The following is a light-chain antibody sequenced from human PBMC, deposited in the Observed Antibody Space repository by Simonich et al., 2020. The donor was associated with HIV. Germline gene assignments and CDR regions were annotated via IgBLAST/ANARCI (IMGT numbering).Light chain of an antibody. V-gene: IGKV1-27*01. Sequence: DIQMTQSPSSLSASVGDRVTITCRASQVLNTYLAGYKQKPGKVPKLLIYAASTLQSGVPSRFSGSGSGTEFTLTISSLQPDDFATYYCQQYSSYWTFGQGTKVEIK. CDR2: AAS. CDR3: QQYSSYWT. J-gene: IGKJ1*01. CDR1: QVLNTY.